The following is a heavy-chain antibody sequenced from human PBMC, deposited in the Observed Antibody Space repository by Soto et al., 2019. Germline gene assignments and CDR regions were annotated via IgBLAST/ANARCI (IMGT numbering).Heavy chain of an antibody. CDR3: AREGGSGTYFDY. D-gene: IGHD3-10*01. CDR2: IYYSGST. Sequence: PSETLSLTCTVSGGSISSFYWTWIRQPPGKGLEWMGNIYYSGSTKYNPSLKSRVTISADTSKNQFSLKLSSVTAADTAVYYCAREGGSGTYFDYWGQGTLVTV. J-gene: IGHJ4*02. V-gene: IGHV4-59*01. CDR1: GGSISSFY.